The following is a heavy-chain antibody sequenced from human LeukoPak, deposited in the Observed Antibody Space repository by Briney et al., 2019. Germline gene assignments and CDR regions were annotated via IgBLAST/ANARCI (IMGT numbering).Heavy chain of an antibody. CDR3: ARGGAGYCSSATCRPFYFDY. J-gene: IGHJ4*02. Sequence: SETLSLTCTVSSGSISSYYWSWIRQPPGKGPEWIGFIYNSGNTHYNPSLKSRVTISVDTSKNQFSLKLSSVTAADTAVYYCARGGAGYCSSATCRPFYFDYLGQGTLVTVSS. CDR1: SGSISSYY. D-gene: IGHD2-2*01. CDR2: IYNSGNT. V-gene: IGHV4-59*01.